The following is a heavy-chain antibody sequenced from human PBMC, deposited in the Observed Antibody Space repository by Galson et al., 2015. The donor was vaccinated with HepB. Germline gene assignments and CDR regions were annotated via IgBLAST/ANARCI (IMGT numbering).Heavy chain of an antibody. CDR2: TRPKTGGT. CDR3: ARAEKATDGFDL. CDR1: GYIFHDYY. Sequence: SVKVSCKASGYIFHDYYVHWVRQAPGQGLEWMGRTRPKTGGTNFAQRFRGRVTMSSDTSDSTASMELNRLRSDDTAMYYCARAEKATDGFDLWGQGSLVTVSS. V-gene: IGHV1-2*06. J-gene: IGHJ4*02. D-gene: IGHD5-24*01.